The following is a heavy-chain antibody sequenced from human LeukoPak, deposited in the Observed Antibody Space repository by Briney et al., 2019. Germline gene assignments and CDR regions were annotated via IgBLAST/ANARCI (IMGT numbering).Heavy chain of an antibody. CDR1: GFTFSSYG. CDR3: AKRRGGDGYNYLDY. J-gene: IGHJ4*02. V-gene: IGHV3-30*18. D-gene: IGHD5-24*01. CDR2: ISYDGGHK. Sequence: GGSLRLSCAPSGFTFSSYGIHWVRQAPGKGLEWVALISYDGGHKDYADSVKGRFTISRDNSKNMLYLQMDSLRAEDTAVYYCAKRRGGDGYNYLDYWGQGTLVTVSS.